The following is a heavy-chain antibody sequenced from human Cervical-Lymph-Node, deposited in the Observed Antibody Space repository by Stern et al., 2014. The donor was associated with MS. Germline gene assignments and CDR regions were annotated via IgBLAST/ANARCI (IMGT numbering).Heavy chain of an antibody. Sequence: VQLVESGGGLVKPGGSLRLSCAASGFTFSEYTMNWVRQAPGKGLEWVSSFSRDTADINYADSLKGRFTISRDNRKNPLYLQMNGLRAEDTAVYYCARDLKLSGARQYYYYGMDVWGQGTTVTVSS. CDR2: FSRDTADI. CDR1: GFTFSEYT. V-gene: IGHV3-21*01. D-gene: IGHD4/OR15-4a*01. J-gene: IGHJ6*02. CDR3: ARDLKLSGARQYYYYGMDV.